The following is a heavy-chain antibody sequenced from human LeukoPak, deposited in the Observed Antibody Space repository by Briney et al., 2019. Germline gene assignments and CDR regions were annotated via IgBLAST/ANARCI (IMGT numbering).Heavy chain of an antibody. J-gene: IGHJ4*02. D-gene: IGHD2-21*02. V-gene: IGHV3-7*01. CDR3: TTYPRLGGGDTAFVS. Sequence: PGGSLRLSCAVSGFIFSNSWMNWVRQAPGKGLEWVASIDQDGSGTNYVDSVKGRFTISRDNSKNSLSLQMNSLRVEDTAVYYCTTYPRLGGGDTAFVSWGQGTLVTVSS. CDR1: GFIFSNSW. CDR2: IDQDGSGT.